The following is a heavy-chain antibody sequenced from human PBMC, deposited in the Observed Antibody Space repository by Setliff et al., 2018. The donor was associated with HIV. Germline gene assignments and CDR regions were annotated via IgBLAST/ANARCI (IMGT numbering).Heavy chain of an antibody. Sequence: SVKVSCKASGYTFTSYDISWVRQAPGQGLEWMGRITPMFGTSNYAQKFQSRITIVADKLTSTAYMELSSLRSDDTAIYYCARDRGWELSHPPFFDYWGQGTLVTVSS. CDR3: ARDRGWELSHPPFFDY. CDR1: GYTFTSYD. D-gene: IGHD1-7*01. V-gene: IGHV1-69*06. J-gene: IGHJ4*02. CDR2: ITPMFGTS.